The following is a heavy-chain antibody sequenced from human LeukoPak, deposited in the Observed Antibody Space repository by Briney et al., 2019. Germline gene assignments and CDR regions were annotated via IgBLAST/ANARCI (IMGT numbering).Heavy chain of an antibody. D-gene: IGHD4-11*01. CDR2: IYPGDSDT. V-gene: IGHV5-51*01. J-gene: IGHJ5*02. Sequence: GESLKISCKGSGYSFTSYWIGWVRQMPGKGLEWMGIIYPGDSDTRYSPSFQGQVTISADKSISTTYLQWSSLKASDTAIYFCARAGTTVTKNWFDPWGQGTLVTVSS. CDR1: GYSFTSYW. CDR3: ARAGTTVTKNWFDP.